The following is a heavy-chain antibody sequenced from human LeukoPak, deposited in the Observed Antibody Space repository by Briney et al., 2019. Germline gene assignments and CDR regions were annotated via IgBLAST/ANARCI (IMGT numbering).Heavy chain of an antibody. CDR3: ARGHYDFWSGYYIPTTGYYGMDV. J-gene: IGHJ6*02. CDR1: GGSFSGYY. V-gene: IGHV4-34*01. D-gene: IGHD3-3*01. CDR2: INHSGST. Sequence: SETLSLTCAVYGGSFSGYYWIWIRQPPGKGLEWIGEINHSGSTNYNPSLKSRVTISVDTSKNQFSLKLSSVTAADTAVYYCARGHYDFWSGYYIPTTGYYGMDVWGQGTTVTVSS.